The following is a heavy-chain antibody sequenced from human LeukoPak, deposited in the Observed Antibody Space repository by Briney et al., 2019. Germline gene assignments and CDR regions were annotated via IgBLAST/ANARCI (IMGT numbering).Heavy chain of an antibody. V-gene: IGHV1-18*01. CDR2: ISAYNGNT. CDR3: ARDGYITMVRGVIIPNVDY. D-gene: IGHD3-10*01. CDR1: GYTFTSYG. J-gene: IGHJ4*02. Sequence: GASVKVSCKASGYTFTSYGISWVRQAPGQGLEWMGWISAYNGNTNYAQKLQGRVTMTTDTSTSTAYMELRSLRSDDTAVYYCARDGYITMVRGVIIPNVDYWGQGTLVTVSS.